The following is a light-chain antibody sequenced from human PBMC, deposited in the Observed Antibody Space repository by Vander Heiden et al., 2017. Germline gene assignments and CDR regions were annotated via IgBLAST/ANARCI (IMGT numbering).Light chain of an antibody. Sequence: VSAAPGQKVTISCSGSSSNIGNNYVSWYQQLPGTAPKLLIYDSNKRPSGIPDRCSGSKSGTSATLAITGLQTGDEADYYCGTWDSSLSAWVFGGGTKLTVL. CDR1: SSNIGNNY. CDR3: GTWDSSLSAWV. CDR2: DSN. V-gene: IGLV1-51*01. J-gene: IGLJ3*02.